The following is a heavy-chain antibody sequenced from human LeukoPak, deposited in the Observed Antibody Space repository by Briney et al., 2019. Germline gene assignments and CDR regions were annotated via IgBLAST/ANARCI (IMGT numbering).Heavy chain of an antibody. Sequence: SETLSLTCAVSGYSISSGYYWGWIRQPPGKGLEWIGEINHSGSTNYNPSLKSRVTISVDTSKNQFSLKLSSVTAADTAVYYCARGITRYYDSSGRRSDYWGQGTLVTVSS. CDR2: INHSGST. CDR3: ARGITRYYDSSGRRSDY. CDR1: GYSISSGYY. V-gene: IGHV4-38-2*01. D-gene: IGHD3-22*01. J-gene: IGHJ4*02.